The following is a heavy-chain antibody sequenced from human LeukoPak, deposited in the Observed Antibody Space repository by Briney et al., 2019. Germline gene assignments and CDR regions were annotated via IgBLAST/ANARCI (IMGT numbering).Heavy chain of an antibody. Sequence: SVKVSCKASGGTFSSYAISWVRQAPGHGLEWMGGIIPIFGTANYAQKFQGRVTITTDESTSTAYMELSSLRSEDTAVYYCARDPRYGDYVTDYYYYMDVWGKGTTVTVSS. CDR1: GGTFSSYA. D-gene: IGHD4-17*01. J-gene: IGHJ6*03. CDR3: ARDPRYGDYVTDYYYYMDV. V-gene: IGHV1-69*05. CDR2: IIPIFGTA.